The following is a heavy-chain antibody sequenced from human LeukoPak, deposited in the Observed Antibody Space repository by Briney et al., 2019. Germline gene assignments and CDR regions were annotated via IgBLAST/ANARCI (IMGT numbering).Heavy chain of an antibody. J-gene: IGHJ4*02. CDR3: ARGIILTGYGLWYFDY. Sequence: ASVTVSCKGSGGTFSSYAISWVRQAPGQGLEWMGGIIPIFGTANYAQKFQGRVTITADESTSTAYMELSSLRSEDTAVYYCARGIILTGYGLWYFDYWGQGTLVTVSS. V-gene: IGHV1-69*13. D-gene: IGHD3-9*01. CDR1: GGTFSSYA. CDR2: IIPIFGTA.